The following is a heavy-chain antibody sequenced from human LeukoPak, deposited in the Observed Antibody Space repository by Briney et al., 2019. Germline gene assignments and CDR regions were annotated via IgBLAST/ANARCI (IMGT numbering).Heavy chain of an antibody. Sequence: GASVKVSCKASGGTFSSYAISWVRQAPGQGLEWMGGIIPIFGTANYAQKFQGRVTITADESTSTAYMELSSLRSEDTAVYYCARDQGFCDILTGYPNYFYYGMDVWGQGTTVTVSS. CDR1: GGTFSSYA. CDR2: IIPIFGTA. J-gene: IGHJ6*02. V-gene: IGHV1-69*13. CDR3: ARDQGFCDILTGYPNYFYYGMDV. D-gene: IGHD3-9*01.